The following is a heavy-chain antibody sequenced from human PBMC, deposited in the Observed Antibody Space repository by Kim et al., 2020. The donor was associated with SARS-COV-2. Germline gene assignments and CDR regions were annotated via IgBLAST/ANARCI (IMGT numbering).Heavy chain of an antibody. J-gene: IGHJ4*02. V-gene: IGHV3-21*01. CDR3: ARDPYGSGIYVDF. Sequence: DYADSLKGRFTITRDNAKDSLYLQMNSLRADDTAVYYCARDPYGSGIYVDFWGQGPVVTVSS. D-gene: IGHD3-10*01.